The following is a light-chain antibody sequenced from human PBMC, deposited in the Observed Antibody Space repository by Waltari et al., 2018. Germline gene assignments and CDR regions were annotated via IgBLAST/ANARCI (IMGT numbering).Light chain of an antibody. CDR3: MQGTHWPPWT. V-gene: IGKV2-30*02. Sequence: DVVMTQSPLSLPVTLGQPASISCKSSQSLVHSDGKTYLNWFQQRPSQSPRRLIYKVSNRDSGVPDRFSGSGSGTDFTLKISRVEAEDVGVYYCMQGTHWPPWTFGQGTKVEIK. J-gene: IGKJ1*01. CDR2: KVS. CDR1: QSLVHSDGKTY.